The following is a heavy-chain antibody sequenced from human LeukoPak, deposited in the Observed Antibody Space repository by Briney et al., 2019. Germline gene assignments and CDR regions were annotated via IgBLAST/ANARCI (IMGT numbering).Heavy chain of an antibody. J-gene: IGHJ5*02. CDR2: ISAYNGNT. V-gene: IGHV1-18*01. Sequence: ASVKVSCKASGYTFTNYGISWVRQAPGQGLEWMGWISAYNGNTNYAQKLQDRVTMTTDTSTSTAYMELRSLRSDDTAVYYCALCGLEWELPSAHTWFDPWGQGTLVTVSS. D-gene: IGHD1-26*01. CDR1: GYTFTNYG. CDR3: ALCGLEWELPSAHTWFDP.